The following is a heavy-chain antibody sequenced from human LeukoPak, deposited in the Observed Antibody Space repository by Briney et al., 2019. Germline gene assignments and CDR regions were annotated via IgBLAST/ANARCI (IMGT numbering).Heavy chain of an antibody. V-gene: IGHV1-2*02. CDR1: GYTFTGYY. CDR3: ARGSRYCSSTSCWEFDY. J-gene: IGHJ4*02. D-gene: IGHD2-2*01. Sequence: ASVKVSCKASGYTFTGYYMHWVRQAPGQGLEWMGWINPNSGGTNYAQKFQGRVTMTRDTSISTAYMELSRLRSDDTAVYYCARGSRYCSSTSCWEFDYWGQGTLVTLSS. CDR2: INPNSGGT.